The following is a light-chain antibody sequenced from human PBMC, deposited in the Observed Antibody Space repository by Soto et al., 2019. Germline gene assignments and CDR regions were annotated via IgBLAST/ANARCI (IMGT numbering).Light chain of an antibody. CDR2: VAS. Sequence: ETVLTQSPATLSLSPGERATLSCRASQSVGSYLAWYQQKPGQPPRLLIYVASNRATGIPARFSGSGSGTVFTLTISSLEPEDFAIYYCQQRGSWPLTFGGGTKVEFK. CDR1: QSVGSY. V-gene: IGKV3-11*01. J-gene: IGKJ4*01. CDR3: QQRGSWPLT.